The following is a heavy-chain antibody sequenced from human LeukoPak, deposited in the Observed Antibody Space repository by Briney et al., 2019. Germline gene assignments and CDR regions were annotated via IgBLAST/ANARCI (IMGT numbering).Heavy chain of an antibody. D-gene: IGHD5-24*01. V-gene: IGHV1-69*06. J-gene: IGHJ4*02. CDR1: GGTFSSYA. CDR2: IIPIFGTA. CDR3: ARDTGRDGYNYHY. Sequence: ASVKVSCKASGGTFSSYASSWVRQAPGQGLEWMGGIIPIFGTANYAQKFQGRVTITADKSTSTACMELSSLRSEDTAVYYCARDTGRDGYNYHYWGQGTLVTVSS.